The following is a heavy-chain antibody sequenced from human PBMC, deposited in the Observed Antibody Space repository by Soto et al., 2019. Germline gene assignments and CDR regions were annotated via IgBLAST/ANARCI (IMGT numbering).Heavy chain of an antibody. D-gene: IGHD2-2*03. V-gene: IGHV1-69*02. CDR3: ASVGYCSSTSCADFDY. CDR1: GGTFSSYT. J-gene: IGHJ4*02. CDR2: IIPILGIA. Sequence: SVKVSCKASGGTFSSYTISWVRHAPGQGLEWMGRIIPILGIANYAQKFQGRVTITADKSTSTAYMELSSLRSEDTAVYYCASVGYCSSTSCADFDYWGQGTLVTVSS.